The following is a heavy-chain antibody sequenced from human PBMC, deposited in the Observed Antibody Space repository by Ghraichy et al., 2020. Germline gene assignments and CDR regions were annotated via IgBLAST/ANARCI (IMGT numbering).Heavy chain of an antibody. D-gene: IGHD2-8*02. V-gene: IGHV3-23*01. Sequence: GESLNISCAASGFTFSSYAMSWVRQAPGKGLEWVSAISGSGGSTYYADSVKGRFTISRDNSKNTLYLQMNSLRAEDTAVYYCAKYLRYCTGGVCYPRLYYYYYMDVWGKGTTVTVSS. CDR3: AKYLRYCTGGVCYPRLYYYYYMDV. CDR2: ISGSGGST. CDR1: GFTFSSYA. J-gene: IGHJ6*03.